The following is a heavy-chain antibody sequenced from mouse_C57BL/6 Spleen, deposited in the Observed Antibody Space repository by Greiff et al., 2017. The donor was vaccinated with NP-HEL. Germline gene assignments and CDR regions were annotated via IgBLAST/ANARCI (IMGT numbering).Heavy chain of an antibody. V-gene: IGHV1-15*01. CDR3: TRGLREGWYFDV. Sequence: QVQLQQSGAELVRPGASVTLSCKASGYTFTDYEMHWVKQTPVHGLEWIGAIDPETGGTAYNQKFKGKAILTADKSSSTAYMELRSLTSEDSAVYYCTRGLREGWYFDVWGTGTTVTVSS. CDR1: GYTFTDYE. CDR2: IDPETGGT. D-gene: IGHD1-1*01. J-gene: IGHJ1*03.